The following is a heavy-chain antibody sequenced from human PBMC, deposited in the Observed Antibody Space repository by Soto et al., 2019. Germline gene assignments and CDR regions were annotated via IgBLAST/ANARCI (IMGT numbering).Heavy chain of an antibody. D-gene: IGHD7-27*01. CDR1: GGSIISYY. V-gene: IGHV4-59*01. Sequence: SETLSLTCTVSGGSIISYYWSWIRQPPGKGLEWIGYIYYSGSTNYNPSLKSRVTISVDTSKNQFSLKLSSVTAADTAVYYCARGSPILPGDFGYWGQGTLVTVSS. CDR3: ARGSPILPGDFGY. CDR2: IYYSGST. J-gene: IGHJ4*02.